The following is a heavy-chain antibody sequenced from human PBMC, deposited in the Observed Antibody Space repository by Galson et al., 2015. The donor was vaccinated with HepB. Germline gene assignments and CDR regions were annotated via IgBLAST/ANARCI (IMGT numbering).Heavy chain of an antibody. CDR2: ISSNGGST. CDR1: GFTFSSYA. Sequence: SLRLSCAASGFTFSSYAMHWVRQAPGKGLEYVSAISSNGGSTYYADSVKGRFTISRDNSKNTLYLQMSSLRAEDTAVYYCVKAGSITMVRGIREALEPPFDPWGQGTLVTVSS. J-gene: IGHJ5*02. CDR3: VKAGSITMVRGIREALEPPFDP. V-gene: IGHV3-64D*06. D-gene: IGHD3-10*01.